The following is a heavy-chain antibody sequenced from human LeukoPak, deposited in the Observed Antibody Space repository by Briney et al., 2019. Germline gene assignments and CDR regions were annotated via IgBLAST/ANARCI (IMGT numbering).Heavy chain of an antibody. CDR2: IYYSGST. CDR1: GGSISSYY. D-gene: IGHD3-3*01. Sequence: SETLSLTCTVSGGSISSYYWSWIRQPPGKGLEWIGYIYYSGSTNYNPSLKSRVTISVDTSKNQFSLKPSSVTAADTAVYYCARVHPITIFGVVTNTGNWFDPWGQGTLVTVSS. CDR3: ARVHPITIFGVVTNTGNWFDP. V-gene: IGHV4-59*01. J-gene: IGHJ5*02.